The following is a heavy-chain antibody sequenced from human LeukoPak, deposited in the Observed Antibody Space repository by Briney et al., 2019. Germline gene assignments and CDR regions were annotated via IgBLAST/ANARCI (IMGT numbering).Heavy chain of an antibody. CDR2: IYSGGST. Sequence: PGGSLRLSCAASGFTVSSNYMSWVRQAPGKGLEWVSVIYSGGSTYYADSVKGRFTISRDNSKNTLCLQMNSLRAEDTAVYYCARENYYDSSGYYPLYYYGMDVWGQGTTVTVSS. D-gene: IGHD3-22*01. CDR3: ARENYYDSSGYYPLYYYGMDV. J-gene: IGHJ6*02. CDR1: GFTVSSNY. V-gene: IGHV3-66*01.